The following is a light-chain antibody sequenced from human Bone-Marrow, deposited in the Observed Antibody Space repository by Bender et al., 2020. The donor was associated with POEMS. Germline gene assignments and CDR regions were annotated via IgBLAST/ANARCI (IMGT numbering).Light chain of an antibody. J-gene: IGLJ3*02. CDR3: QSYDNSLGGWV. Sequence: QSALTQPPSVSGSPGQSITISCTGTSSDVGDYTYVSWYQQHPGKAPKLMIFDVTYRPSGVSNRFSGSKSGTSASLAITGLQAEDEGDYYCQSYDNSLGGWVFGGGTKLTVL. CDR1: SSDVGDYTY. CDR2: DVT. V-gene: IGLV2-14*03.